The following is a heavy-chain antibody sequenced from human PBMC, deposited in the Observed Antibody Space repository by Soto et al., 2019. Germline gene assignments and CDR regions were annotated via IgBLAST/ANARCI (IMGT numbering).Heavy chain of an antibody. CDR2: IYYSGST. Sequence: SETLSLTCTVAGGSISSYYWSWIRQPPGKGLEWIGYIYYSGSTNYNPSLKSRVTISVDTSKNQFSLKLSSVTAADTAVYYCARLEYSSGFDPWGQGTLVTVSS. D-gene: IGHD6-6*01. V-gene: IGHV4-59*08. J-gene: IGHJ5*02. CDR3: ARLEYSSGFDP. CDR1: GGSISSYY.